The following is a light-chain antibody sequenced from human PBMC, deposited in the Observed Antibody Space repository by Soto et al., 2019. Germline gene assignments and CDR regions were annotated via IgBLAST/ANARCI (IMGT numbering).Light chain of an antibody. Sequence: IVMTQSPATLSVSPGERATLSCRAGQTIYSNVAWYQQRPGQAPRLLIYRASTRATGGPARFSGSGSGTEFTLTSSGLQSEDFALYYCQQFQNLWTFGQGTKVEIK. J-gene: IGKJ1*01. CDR1: QTIYSN. CDR2: RAS. CDR3: QQFQNLWT. V-gene: IGKV3-15*01.